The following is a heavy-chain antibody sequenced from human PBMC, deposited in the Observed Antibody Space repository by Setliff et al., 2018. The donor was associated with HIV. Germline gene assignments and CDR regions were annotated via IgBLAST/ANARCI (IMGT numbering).Heavy chain of an antibody. CDR1: GFSFSSYG. CDR2: IWYDGTNK. J-gene: IGHJ4*02. V-gene: IGHV3-33*01. D-gene: IGHD6-19*01. Sequence: QTGGSLRLSCAASGFSFSSYGMHWVRQAPGKGLEWLALIWYDGTNKQYGDSVKGRFAISRDNSKNTLYLQINSLRAEDTAVYYCASDQQWLAQGWGGPHYWGQGTLVTVSS. CDR3: ASDQQWLAQGWGGPHY.